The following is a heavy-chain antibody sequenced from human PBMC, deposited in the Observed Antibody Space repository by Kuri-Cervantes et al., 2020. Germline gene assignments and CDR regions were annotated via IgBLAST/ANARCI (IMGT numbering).Heavy chain of an antibody. D-gene: IGHD6-13*01. V-gene: IGHV1-2*02. Sequence: ASVKVSCKASGYTFTGYYMHWVRQAPGQGLEWMGWINPNSGGTNYAQKFQGRVTMTRDTSISTAYMELSRLRSDGTAVYYCARKLVPGSGRDRNYYYGMDVWGQGTTVTVSS. CDR2: INPNSGGT. CDR1: GYTFTGYY. J-gene: IGHJ6*02. CDR3: ARKLVPGSGRDRNYYYGMDV.